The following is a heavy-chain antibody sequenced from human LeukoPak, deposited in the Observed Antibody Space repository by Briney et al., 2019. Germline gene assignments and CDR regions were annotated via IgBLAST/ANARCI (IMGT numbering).Heavy chain of an antibody. J-gene: IGHJ6*03. CDR1: GYTLTELS. V-gene: IGHV1-24*01. Sequence: ASVKVSFKVSGYTLTELSMHWVRQAPGKGLEWMGGFDPEDGETIYAQKFQGRVTMTEDTSPDTAYMELSSLRSEDTAVYYSAVGGIAAAGLYYYYMDVWGKGTTVTVSS. D-gene: IGHD6-13*01. CDR2: FDPEDGET. CDR3: AVGGIAAAGLYYYYMDV.